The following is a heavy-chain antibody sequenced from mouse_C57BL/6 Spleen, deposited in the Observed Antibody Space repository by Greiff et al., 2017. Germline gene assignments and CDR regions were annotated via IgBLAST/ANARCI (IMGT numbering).Heavy chain of an antibody. D-gene: IGHD2-3*01. V-gene: IGHV5-12*01. Sequence: EVKLMESGGGLVQPGGSLKLSCAASGFTFSDYYMYWVRQTPEKRLEWVAYISNGGGSTYYPDTVKGRFTISRDNAKNTLYLQMSRLKSEDTAMYYCARHGYSSYAMDYWGQGTSVTVSS. CDR1: GFTFSDYY. CDR3: ARHGYSSYAMDY. CDR2: ISNGGGST. J-gene: IGHJ4*01.